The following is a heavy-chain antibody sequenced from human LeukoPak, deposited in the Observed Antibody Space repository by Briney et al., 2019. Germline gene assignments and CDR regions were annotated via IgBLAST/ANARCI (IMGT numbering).Heavy chain of an antibody. CDR1: GYTFTGYH. D-gene: IGHD2-21*02. CDR3: AMWNCGGDCYLFDY. CDR2: INPNSGGT. J-gene: IGHJ4*02. V-gene: IGHV1-2*02. Sequence: ASVKVSCKPSGYTFTGYHIHWVRQAPGQGIEWMGWINPNSGGTNLAQKFQGRVTMTRDTSNSTAYMELSRLRSDDTAVYYCAMWNCGGDCYLFDYWGQGTLVTVSS.